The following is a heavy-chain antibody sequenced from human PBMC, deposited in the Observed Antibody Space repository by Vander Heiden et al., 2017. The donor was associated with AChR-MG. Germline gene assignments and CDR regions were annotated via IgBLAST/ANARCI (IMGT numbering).Heavy chain of an antibody. Sequence: QVQLVQSGAEVKTPGSSVKVSCKASGGTFSGYAISWGRQAPGQGLEWMGGIIPICGTANYAQKFQGRVTITADKSTSTAYMELSSLRSEDTAVYYCASPVEYGGNSLAFDIWGQGTMVTVSS. CDR2: IIPICGTA. J-gene: IGHJ3*02. CDR3: ASPVEYGGNSLAFDI. V-gene: IGHV1-69*06. CDR1: GGTFSGYA. D-gene: IGHD2-21*02.